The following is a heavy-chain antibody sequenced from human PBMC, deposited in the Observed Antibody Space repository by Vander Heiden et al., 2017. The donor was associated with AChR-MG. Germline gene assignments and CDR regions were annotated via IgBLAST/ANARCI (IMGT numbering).Heavy chain of an antibody. V-gene: IGHV3-9*01. CDR2: ISWNSGSI. CDR3: AKSDGSSWNRSNYYMDV. Sequence: EVQLVESGGGLVQPGRSLRLSCAASGFPFDDYAMHWVRQAPGKGLEWVSGISWNSGSIGYADSVKGRFTISRDNAKNSLYLQMNSLRAEDTALYYCAKSDGSSWNRSNYYMDVWGKGTTVTVSS. D-gene: IGHD6-13*01. CDR1: GFPFDDYA. J-gene: IGHJ6*03.